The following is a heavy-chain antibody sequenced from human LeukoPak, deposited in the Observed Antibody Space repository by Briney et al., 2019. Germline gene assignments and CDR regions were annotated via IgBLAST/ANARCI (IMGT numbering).Heavy chain of an antibody. CDR2: INPNSGGT. V-gene: IGHV1-2*02. CDR3: AATGAITGPDFDY. D-gene: IGHD1-20*01. J-gene: IGHJ4*02. CDR1: GYTFTGYY. Sequence: ASVKVSCKASGYTFTGYYMHWVRQAPGQGLEWMGWINPNSGGTNYAHKFQGRVTMTRDTSIRTAYMELSRLRSDDTAVYYCAATGAITGPDFDYWGQGTLVTVSS.